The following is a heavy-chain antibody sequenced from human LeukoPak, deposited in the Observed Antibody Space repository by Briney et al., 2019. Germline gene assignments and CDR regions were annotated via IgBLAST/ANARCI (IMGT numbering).Heavy chain of an antibody. CDR2: IYYSGST. J-gene: IGHJ4*02. Sequence: SETLSLTCTVSGGSISSYYWSWIRQPPGKGLEWIGYIYYSGSTNYNPSLKSRVTISVDTSKNQFSLKMRSVTVADTAVYYCARARGTVAIDYWGQGTLVTVSS. D-gene: IGHD6-19*01. V-gene: IGHV4-59*12. CDR1: GGSISSYY. CDR3: ARARGTVAIDY.